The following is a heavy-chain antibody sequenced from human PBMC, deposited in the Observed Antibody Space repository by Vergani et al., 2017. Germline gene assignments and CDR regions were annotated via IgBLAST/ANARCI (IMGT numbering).Heavy chain of an antibody. CDR3: ATIGYRRWGYYFDY. CDR1: GDSISSNNC. Sequence: QVQLQESGPGLVKPPGTLSLTCAVSGDSISSNNCWTWVRQPPGKGLEWIGEICHTEDTKYSPSLKSRVTVSVDESRNLFSLRLNSVTAADTAVYYCATIGYRRWGYYFDYWAQEILVTVSS. J-gene: IGHJ4*02. D-gene: IGHD2-2*02. V-gene: IGHV4-4*03. CDR2: ICHTEDT.